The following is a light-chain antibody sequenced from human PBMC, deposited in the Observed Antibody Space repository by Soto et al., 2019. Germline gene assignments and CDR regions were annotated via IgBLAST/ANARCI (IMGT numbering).Light chain of an antibody. CDR2: GAS. Sequence: EIVMTQSPATLSVSPGERVTLSCGASQSISGDLAWYQQKPGQAPRLVIYGASTRATGVPARFSGSGSATELTLTLSSLQSEDFAVYYCQQYDSWPHTFGLGTSLEIK. CDR3: QQYDSWPHT. J-gene: IGKJ2*01. CDR1: QSISGD. V-gene: IGKV3-15*01.